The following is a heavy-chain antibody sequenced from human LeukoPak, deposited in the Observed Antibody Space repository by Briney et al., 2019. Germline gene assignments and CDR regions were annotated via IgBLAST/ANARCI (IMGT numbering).Heavy chain of an antibody. CDR2: ISAYNGNT. Sequence: GASVKVSCKASGYTFTNYGISWVRQAPGQGLEWVGWISAYNGNTNYAQKLQGRVTMTTDTSTSTDYMELRRMRSDDTAVYYCARRSTMIEPEPFDYWGQGTLVTVSS. D-gene: IGHD3-22*01. J-gene: IGHJ4*02. V-gene: IGHV1-18*01. CDR3: ARRSTMIEPEPFDY. CDR1: GYTFTNYG.